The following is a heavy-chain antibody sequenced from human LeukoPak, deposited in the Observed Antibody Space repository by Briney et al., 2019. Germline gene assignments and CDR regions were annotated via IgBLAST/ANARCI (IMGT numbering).Heavy chain of an antibody. CDR2: SHTGGSI. V-gene: IGHV4-4*08. CDR1: GVSISGFY. D-gene: IGHD3-10*01. J-gene: IGHJ4*02. Sequence: SETLSLTCTVSGVSISGFYWNWIRQPPRKGLEWVGYSHTGGSISSNPSLNSRVAFPMDTSKNQVSLRLNSVTATDTAVYYCARRRGGFGEGEFDYWGQGIPVTVST. CDR3: ARRRGGFGEGEFDY.